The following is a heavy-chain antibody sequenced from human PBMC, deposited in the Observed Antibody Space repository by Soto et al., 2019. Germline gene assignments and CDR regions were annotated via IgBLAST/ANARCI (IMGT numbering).Heavy chain of an antibody. D-gene: IGHD3-10*01. Sequence: QVPLVQSGAEVKKPGASVKVSCKASGYTFTSYDINWVRQATGQGLEWMGWMNPNSGNTGYAQKFQGRVTMTRNTSISTAYMELSSLRSEDTAVYYCARWGGSGSYYKDYYYYMDVWGKGTTVTVSS. CDR1: GYTFTSYD. CDR2: MNPNSGNT. J-gene: IGHJ6*03. CDR3: ARWGGSGSYYKDYYYYMDV. V-gene: IGHV1-8*01.